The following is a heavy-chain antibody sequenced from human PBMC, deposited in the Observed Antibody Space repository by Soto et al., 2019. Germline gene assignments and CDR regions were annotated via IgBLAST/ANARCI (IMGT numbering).Heavy chain of an antibody. CDR2: ISGSGGTT. Sequence: EVQLLESGGGFIQPGGSLRLSCMGSGFIFHNHALTWVRQAPGKGPEWVSSISGSGGTTYYADSVKGRFTISRDNSKNKLVLELHNLTVVDAAIYYCAHRSWFEPGGQGTQVTVSS. J-gene: IGHJ5*01. CDR1: GFIFHNHA. D-gene: IGHD3-16*02. V-gene: IGHV3-23*01. CDR3: AHRSWFEP.